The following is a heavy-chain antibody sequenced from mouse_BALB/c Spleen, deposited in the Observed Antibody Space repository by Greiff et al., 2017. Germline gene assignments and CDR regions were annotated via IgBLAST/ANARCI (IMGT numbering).Heavy chain of an antibody. D-gene: IGHD1-1*01. J-gene: IGHJ2*01. CDR1: GYTFTSYT. V-gene: IGHV1-4*01. Sequence: QVHVKQSGAELARPGASVKMSCKASGYTFTSYTMHWVKQRPGQGLEWIGYINPSSGYTNYNQKFKDKATLTADKSSSTAYMQLSSLTSEDSAVYYCARGYYYGSVFDYWGQGTTLTVSS. CDR3: ARGYYYGSVFDY. CDR2: INPSSGYT.